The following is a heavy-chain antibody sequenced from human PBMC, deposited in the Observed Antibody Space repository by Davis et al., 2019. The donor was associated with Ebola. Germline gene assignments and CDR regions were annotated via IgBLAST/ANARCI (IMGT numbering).Heavy chain of an antibody. Sequence: SETLSLTCTVSGGSITSYYWSWIRQPPGKGLEWFGYIYYSGSTNYNPSLKSRVTISVDTSKNQFSLKLSSVTAADTAVYYCARENSGLDYWGQGTLVTVSS. CDR1: GGSITSYY. D-gene: IGHD3-10*01. CDR3: ARENSGLDY. CDR2: IYYSGST. J-gene: IGHJ4*02. V-gene: IGHV4-59*01.